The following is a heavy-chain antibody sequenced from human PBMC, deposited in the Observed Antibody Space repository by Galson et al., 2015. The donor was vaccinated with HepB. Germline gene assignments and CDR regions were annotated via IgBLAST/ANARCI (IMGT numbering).Heavy chain of an antibody. CDR1: GFIFSTYA. J-gene: IGHJ3*01. D-gene: IGHD5-12*01. V-gene: IGHV3-30*18. Sequence: SLRLSCAASGFIFSTYAMHWVRQAPGKGLEWVADISSDEINKHYADSVTGRFTISRDPSKNTLYLQMNSLRAEDTAVYYCAKVVSGYSYGADAFDVWGQGTMVTVSS. CDR3: AKVVSGYSYGADAFDV. CDR2: ISSDEINK.